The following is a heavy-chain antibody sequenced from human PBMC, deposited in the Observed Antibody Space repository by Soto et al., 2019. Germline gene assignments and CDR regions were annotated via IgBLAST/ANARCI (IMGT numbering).Heavy chain of an antibody. Sequence: QVQLVESGGGVVQPGRSLRLSCAASGFTFSSYGMHWVRQAPGKGLEWVAVISYDGSNKYYADSVKGRFTISRDNSKNTLYLKMNSLRAEDTAVYYCAKAYGGYAHSSWYFDLWGRGTLVTVSS. V-gene: IGHV3-30*18. CDR3: AKAYGGYAHSSWYFDL. CDR1: GFTFSSYG. J-gene: IGHJ2*01. CDR2: ISYDGSNK. D-gene: IGHD4-17*01.